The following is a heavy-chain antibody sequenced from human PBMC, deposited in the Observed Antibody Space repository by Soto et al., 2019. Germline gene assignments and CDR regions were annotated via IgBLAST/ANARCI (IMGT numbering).Heavy chain of an antibody. CDR2: IYYSGSN. D-gene: IGHD2-15*01. J-gene: IGHJ5*02. CDR3: ARGGYCSGGSCSWFDP. Sequence: QVQLQESGPGLVKPSETLSLTCTVSGGSISSYYWSWIRQPPGKGLERIGYIYYSGSNNYNPSLKRRVTISVDTSKNRFSLKLSSVTAADTAVYYCARGGYCSGGSCSWFDPWGQGTLVTVSS. CDR1: GGSISSYY. V-gene: IGHV4-59*01.